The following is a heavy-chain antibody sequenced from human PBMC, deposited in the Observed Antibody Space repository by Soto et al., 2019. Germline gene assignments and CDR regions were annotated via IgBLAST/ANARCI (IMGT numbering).Heavy chain of an antibody. CDR1: GFTFSKFW. CDR2: IKQDGSQK. CDR3: ARVLLYSASGRGWFDP. J-gene: IGHJ5*02. V-gene: IGHV3-7*03. Sequence: LRLSCSASGFTFSKFWMSWVRQAPGKGLEWVANIKQDGSQKYYVDSVKGRFTISRDNAKNSLYLQMNSLTADDTAVYYCARVLLYSASGRGWFDPWGQGTLVTVPQ. D-gene: IGHD2-2*02.